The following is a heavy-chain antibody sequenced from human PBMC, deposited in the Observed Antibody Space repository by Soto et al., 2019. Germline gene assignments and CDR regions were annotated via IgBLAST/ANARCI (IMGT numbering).Heavy chain of an antibody. CDR3: AKDSRLPGFGLLIHAFDI. CDR2: ISGSLGSA. Sequence: PVGSLRLACAVSGFTFNDYAMSCFLQCRVEVLEWVSTISGSLGSAYYAASVEGRFTISGDNSNNTLYLQMNSLRVEDTATYYCAKDSRLPGFGLLIHAFDIWGHGTMVTVSS. CDR1: GFTFNDYA. V-gene: IGHV3-23*01. J-gene: IGHJ3*02. D-gene: IGHD3-3*01.